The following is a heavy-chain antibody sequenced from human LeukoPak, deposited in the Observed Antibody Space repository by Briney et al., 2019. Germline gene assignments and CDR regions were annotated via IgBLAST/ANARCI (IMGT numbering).Heavy chain of an antibody. V-gene: IGHV4-38-2*02. J-gene: IGHJ5*02. CDR1: NYSISSGYF. Sequence: SETLSLTCIVSNYSISSGYFWGWIRQPPGKGLEWIGSIYHSGSTYYNPSLKSRVTISVDASKNQFSLKVSSVTAADTAVYYCARDLGRSGYYPNWFDPWGQGTLVTVSS. CDR2: IYHSGST. CDR3: ARDLGRSGYYPNWFDP. D-gene: IGHD3-22*01.